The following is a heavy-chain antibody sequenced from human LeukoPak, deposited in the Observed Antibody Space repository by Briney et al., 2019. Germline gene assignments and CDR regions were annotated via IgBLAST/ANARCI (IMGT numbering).Heavy chain of an antibody. CDR3: ATDLRGGADLRQH. D-gene: IGHD2-21*01. V-gene: IGHV1-69*06. Sequence: ASVKVSCKASGGTFSSYAISWVRQAPGQGLEWMGGIIPIFGTANYAQKFQGRVTMTEDTSTDTAYMELSSLRSEDTAVYYCATDLRGGADLRQHWGQGTLVTVSS. CDR2: IIPIFGTA. J-gene: IGHJ1*01. CDR1: GGTFSSYA.